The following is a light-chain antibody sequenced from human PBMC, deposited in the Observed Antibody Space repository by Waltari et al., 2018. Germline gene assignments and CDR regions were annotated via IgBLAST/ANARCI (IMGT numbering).Light chain of an antibody. CDR3: QQYGSSPRT. V-gene: IGKV3-20*01. CDR1: PRFCMSY. CDR2: GAS. Sequence: ARPRFCMSYLACTRQKPGLAPRLLISGASSRATGSPDSFSGRGSGTDFTLTISRLEPEDFAVYDCQQYGSSPRTFGGGTKVEIK. J-gene: IGKJ4*01.